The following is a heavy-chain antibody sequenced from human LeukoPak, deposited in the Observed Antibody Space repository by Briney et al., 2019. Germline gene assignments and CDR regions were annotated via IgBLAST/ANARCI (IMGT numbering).Heavy chain of an antibody. V-gene: IGHV3-23*01. CDR3: ATSLCGGDSPPNWFDP. CDR2: ISGSGGST. D-gene: IGHD2-21*02. Sequence: PGGSLRLSCAASGFTFSSYAMSWVRQAPGKGLEWVPAISGSGGSTYYADSVKGRFTISRDNSKNTLYLQMNSLRAEDTAVYYCATSLCGGDSPPNWFDPWGQGTLVTVSS. J-gene: IGHJ5*02. CDR1: GFTFSSYA.